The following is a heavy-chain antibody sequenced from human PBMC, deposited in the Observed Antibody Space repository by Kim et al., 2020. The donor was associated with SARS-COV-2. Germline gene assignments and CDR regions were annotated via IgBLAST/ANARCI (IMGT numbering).Heavy chain of an antibody. D-gene: IGHD2-21*01. CDR2: IYYSGST. Sequence: SETLSLTCTVSGGSISSSSYYWGWIRQPPGKGLEWIGSIYYSGSTYYNPSLKSRVTISVDTSKNQFSLKLSSVTAADTAVYYCARQSPGGLFRDYWGQGTLFTVSS. CDR3: ARQSPGGLFRDY. V-gene: IGHV4-39*01. CDR1: GGSISSSSYY. J-gene: IGHJ4*02.